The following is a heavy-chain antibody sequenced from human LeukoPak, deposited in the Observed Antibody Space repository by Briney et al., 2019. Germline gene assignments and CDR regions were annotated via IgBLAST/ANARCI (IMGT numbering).Heavy chain of an antibody. CDR1: GFTFSSYG. D-gene: IGHD2-2*01. J-gene: IGHJ3*02. V-gene: IGHV3-30*02. CDR2: IRYDGSNK. CDR3: AKDLPVVPAAVDAFDI. Sequence: GALRLSCAASGFTFSSYGMHWVRQAPGKGLEWVAFIRYDGSNKYYADSVKGRFTISRDNSKNTLYLQMNSLRAEDTAVYYCAKDLPVVPAAVDAFDIWGQGTMVTVSS.